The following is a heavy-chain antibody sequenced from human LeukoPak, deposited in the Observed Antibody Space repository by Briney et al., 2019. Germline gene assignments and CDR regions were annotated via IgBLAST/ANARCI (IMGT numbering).Heavy chain of an antibody. CDR2: ICYDGSNK. CDR1: GFTFSSYG. Sequence: GGSLRLSCAASGFTFSSYGMHWVRQAPGKGLEWGAVICYDGSNKYYADSVKGRFTISRDNSKNTLYLQMNSLRAEDTAVYYCAKDRAAYCSGGSCFHNWFDPWGQGTLVTVSS. CDR3: AKDRAAYCSGGSCFHNWFDP. D-gene: IGHD2-15*01. V-gene: IGHV3-33*06. J-gene: IGHJ5*02.